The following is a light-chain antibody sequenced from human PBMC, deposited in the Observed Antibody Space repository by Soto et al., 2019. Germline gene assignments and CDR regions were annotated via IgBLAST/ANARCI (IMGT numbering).Light chain of an antibody. V-gene: IGLV1-44*01. CDR2: SNN. CDR1: SSNIGSNT. CDR3: AAWDDSLNGLYV. Sequence: QSVLTQPPSASGTPGQRVTISCSGSSSNIGSNTVNWYQHLPGTAPKLLIYSNNQRPSGVPDRFSGSKSGTSASLAISGLQSEDEADYYCAAWDDSLNGLYVSGTGTKVTVL. J-gene: IGLJ1*01.